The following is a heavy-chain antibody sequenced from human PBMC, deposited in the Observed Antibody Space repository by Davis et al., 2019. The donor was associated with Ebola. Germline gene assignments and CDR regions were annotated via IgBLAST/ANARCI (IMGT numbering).Heavy chain of an antibody. CDR1: GFNFRSYG. Sequence: GESLKISCAASGFNFRSYGMHWVRQAPGKGLEWVAVISYDGSNKYYADSVKGRFTISRDNSKNTLYLQMNSLRAEDTGVYYCAKGFYDSSGYYYCTAFDIWGQGTMVTVSS. J-gene: IGHJ3*02. CDR3: AKGFYDSSGYYYCTAFDI. D-gene: IGHD3-22*01. CDR2: ISYDGSNK. V-gene: IGHV3-33*05.